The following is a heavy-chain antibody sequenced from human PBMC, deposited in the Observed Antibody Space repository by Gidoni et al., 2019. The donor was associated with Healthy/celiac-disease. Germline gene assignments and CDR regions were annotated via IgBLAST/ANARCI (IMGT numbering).Heavy chain of an antibody. J-gene: IGHJ5*02. CDR1: GYTFTSYA. V-gene: IGHV1-3*01. CDR2: INAGNGNT. D-gene: IGHD3-3*01. CDR3: ARESLSYDFWSGYEPENWFDP. Sequence: QVQLVQSGAEVKKPGASVKVSCKASGYTFTSYAMHWVRQAPGQRLEWMGWINAGNGNTKYSQKFQGRVTITRDTSASTAYMELSSLRSEDTAVYYCARESLSYDFWSGYEPENWFDPWGQGTLVTVSS.